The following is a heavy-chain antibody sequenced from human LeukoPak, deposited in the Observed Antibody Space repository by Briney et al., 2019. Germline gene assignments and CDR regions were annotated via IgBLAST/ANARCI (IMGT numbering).Heavy chain of an antibody. V-gene: IGHV4-34*01. Sequence: SETLSLTCGVSGTSFTSYYWSWIRQTPGKGLEWIGEVNHSGYTNMNPSLRGRVTISVDTSKNQFSLMMTSVTAADTAVCFCARMTTGHDYWGQGTLVTVSS. J-gene: IGHJ4*02. D-gene: IGHD4-17*01. CDR3: ARMTTGHDY. CDR1: GTSFTSYY. CDR2: VNHSGYT.